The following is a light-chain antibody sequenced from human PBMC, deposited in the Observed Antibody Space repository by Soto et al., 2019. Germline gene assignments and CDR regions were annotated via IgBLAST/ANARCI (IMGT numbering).Light chain of an antibody. Sequence: EIVMTQSPATLSVSPGERATLSCRASQSVFSSLAWFQQKPGQAPRLLIYGAATRATGIPARFSGSGSGTEFTLTISSLQSEDFAIYYCQQYGSSPYTFGQGTKLEI. CDR2: GAA. CDR1: QSVFSS. CDR3: QQYGSSPYT. J-gene: IGKJ2*01. V-gene: IGKV3-15*01.